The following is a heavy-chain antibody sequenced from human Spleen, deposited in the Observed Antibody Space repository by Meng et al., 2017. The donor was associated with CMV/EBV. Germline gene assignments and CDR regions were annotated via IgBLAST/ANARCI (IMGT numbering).Heavy chain of an antibody. CDR1: GYIFSGAA. J-gene: IGHJ4*02. D-gene: IGHD2-2*01. CDR2: IRTGPNSYAA. Sequence: GESLKISCAASGYIFSGAAIHWVRQAPGKGLEWVGRIRTGPNSYAAEYGASVKGRFTISRDDSKKTAYLQMNSLRAEDTAVYYCAKDLRAERVVVPAGGIDYWGQGTLVTVSS. CDR3: AKDLRAERVVVPAGGIDY. V-gene: IGHV3-73*01.